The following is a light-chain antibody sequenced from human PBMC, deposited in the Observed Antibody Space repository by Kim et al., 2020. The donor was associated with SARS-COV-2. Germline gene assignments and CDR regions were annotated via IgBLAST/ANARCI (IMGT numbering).Light chain of an antibody. CDR3: QQFHNWPLYS. CDR2: GAS. J-gene: IGKJ2*03. Sequence: EIVMTQSPATLSVSPGERATLSCRASQILSSNLAWYQQKPGQAPRLLIYGASTRAPGIPARFSGSGSGTEFTLTISSLQSEDFAVYYCQQFHNWPLYSFGQGTKLEI. V-gene: IGKV3-15*01. CDR1: QILSSN.